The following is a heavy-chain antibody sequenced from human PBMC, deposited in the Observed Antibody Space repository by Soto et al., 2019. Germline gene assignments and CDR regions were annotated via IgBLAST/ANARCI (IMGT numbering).Heavy chain of an antibody. V-gene: IGHV6-1*01. CDR1: GDSVSSNSAA. CDR3: ARDVRGGGFGGWPPRYYYYGMDV. J-gene: IGHJ6*02. CDR2: TYYRSKWYN. Sequence: SQTLSLTCAISGDSVSSNSAAWNWIRQSPSRGLEWLGRTYYRSKWYNDYAVSVKSRITINPDTSKNQFSLQLNSVTPEDTAVYYCARDVRGGGFGGWPPRYYYYGMDVWGQGTTVTVSS. D-gene: IGHD6-19*01.